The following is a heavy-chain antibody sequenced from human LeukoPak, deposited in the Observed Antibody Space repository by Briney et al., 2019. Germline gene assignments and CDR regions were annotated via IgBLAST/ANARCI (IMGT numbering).Heavy chain of an antibody. CDR1: GFTFSNYG. D-gene: IGHD5-12*01. Sequence: GGSLRLSRAASGFTFSNYGMSWVRQAPGKGLEWVSGISGSGGSTYYADSVKGRFTISRDNSKNTLYLQMNSLRAEDTAVYYCAKAGTGGYSGYDKSYFDYWGQGTLVTVSS. J-gene: IGHJ4*02. CDR2: ISGSGGST. V-gene: IGHV3-23*01. CDR3: AKAGTGGYSGYDKSYFDY.